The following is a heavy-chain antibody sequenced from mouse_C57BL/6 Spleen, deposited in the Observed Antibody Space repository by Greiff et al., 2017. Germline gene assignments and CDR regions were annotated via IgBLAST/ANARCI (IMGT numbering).Heavy chain of an antibody. D-gene: IGHD1-1*01. CDR3: TTVITTVVAYYFDY. V-gene: IGHV14-1*01. Sequence: VQLKQSGAELVRPGASVKLSCTASGFNIKDYYMHWVKQRPEQGLEWIGRIDPEDGDTEYAPKFQGKATMTADTSSNTAYLQLSSLTSEDTAVYYCTTVITTVVAYYFDYWGQGTTLTVSS. CDR2: IDPEDGDT. J-gene: IGHJ2*01. CDR1: GFNIKDYY.